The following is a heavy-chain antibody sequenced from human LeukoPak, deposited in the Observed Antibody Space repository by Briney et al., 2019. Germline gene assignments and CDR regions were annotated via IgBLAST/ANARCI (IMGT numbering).Heavy chain of an antibody. D-gene: IGHD3-10*01. J-gene: IGHJ4*02. CDR3: ARDTGSGSYWGIFDY. CDR2: ISSSSDYI. Sequence: GGSLRLSCAASGFTFSSYNMNWVRQAPGKGLEWVSSISSSSDYIYYADSAKGRFTISRDNSKNSLYLQMNSLRAEDTAVYYCARDTGSGSYWGIFDYWGQGTLVTVSS. CDR1: GFTFSSYN. V-gene: IGHV3-21*06.